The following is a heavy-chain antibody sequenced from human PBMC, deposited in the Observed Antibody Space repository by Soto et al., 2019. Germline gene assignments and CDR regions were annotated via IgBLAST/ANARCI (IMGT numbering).Heavy chain of an antibody. Sequence: QVQLVESGGGVVQPGRSLRLSCAASGFNFSSYGMHWVRQAPGNGLVWVAVIWYDGSNKYYADSVKGLFTISRDNSKNTLYLQMNSLRAEDTAVYYCARGYDPARDYYYYGMDVWGQGTTVTVSS. CDR1: GFNFSSYG. CDR2: IWYDGSNK. V-gene: IGHV3-33*01. D-gene: IGHD2-15*01. J-gene: IGHJ6*02. CDR3: ARGYDPARDYYYYGMDV.